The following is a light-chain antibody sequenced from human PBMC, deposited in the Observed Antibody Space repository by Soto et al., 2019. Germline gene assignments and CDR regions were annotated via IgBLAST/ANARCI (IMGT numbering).Light chain of an antibody. V-gene: IGKV3-11*01. CDR3: QQYGISPFT. J-gene: IGKJ4*01. CDR2: DAS. CDR1: QSVSSY. Sequence: EIVLTQSPGTLSLSTGERATLSCRASQSVSSYLAWYQQKPGQAPRLLIYDASNRATGIPARFSGSGSGTDFTLTISSLEPEDFAVYYCQQYGISPFTFGGGTKVDIK.